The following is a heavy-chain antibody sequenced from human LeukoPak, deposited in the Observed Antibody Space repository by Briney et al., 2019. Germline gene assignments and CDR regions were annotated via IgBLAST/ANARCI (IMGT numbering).Heavy chain of an antibody. Sequence: GASVKVSCKASGYTFTSYGISWVRQAPGQGIEWMGGIIPIFGTANYAQKFQGRVTITADESTSTAYMELSSLRSEDTAVYYCARVGSGWPSHGMDVWGQGTTVTVSS. CDR3: ARVGSGWPSHGMDV. D-gene: IGHD6-19*01. CDR1: GYTFTSYG. V-gene: IGHV1-69*13. CDR2: IIPIFGTA. J-gene: IGHJ6*02.